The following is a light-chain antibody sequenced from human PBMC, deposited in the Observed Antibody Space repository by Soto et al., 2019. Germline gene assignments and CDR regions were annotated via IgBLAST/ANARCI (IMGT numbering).Light chain of an antibody. J-gene: IGKJ3*01. V-gene: IGKV1-39*01. CDR1: ESISNN. CDR2: AAS. CDR3: QQSYSSLAFT. Sequence: DIQMTQSPSSLSASVGDRVTITCRASESISNNLNWYQHKPGKAPKVLIYAASSLQSGVPSRFSGSGSGTDFILTITSLQAEDVATDYCQQSYSSLAFTFGPGTKVDLK.